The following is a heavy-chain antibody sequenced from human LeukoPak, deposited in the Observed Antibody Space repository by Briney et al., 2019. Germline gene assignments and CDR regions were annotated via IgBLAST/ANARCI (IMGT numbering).Heavy chain of an antibody. CDR2: IYYSGST. J-gene: IGHJ4*02. CDR3: ARDRDSSGHYSG. D-gene: IGHD3-22*01. CDR1: GGSISSGGYY. Sequence: PSETLSLTCTVSGGSISSGGYYWSWIRQHPGKGLEWIGYIYYSGSTYYNPSLKSRFTISVDTSKNQFSLKLSSVTAADTAVYYCARDRDSSGHYSGWGQGTLVTVSS. V-gene: IGHV4-31*03.